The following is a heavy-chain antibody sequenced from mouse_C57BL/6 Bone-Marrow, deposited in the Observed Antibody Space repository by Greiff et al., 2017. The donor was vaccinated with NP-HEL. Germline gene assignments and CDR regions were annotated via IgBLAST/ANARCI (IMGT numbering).Heavy chain of an antibody. CDR3: TKGDDCYYVNY. J-gene: IGHJ2*01. V-gene: IGHV14-4*01. D-gene: IGHD2-3*01. Sequence: VQLQQSGAELVRPGASVKLSCTASGFNIKDDYMHWVKQRPEQGLEWIGWIDPENGDTEYASKFQGKATITADTSSNTAYLQLSSLTSEDTAVYYCTKGDDCYYVNYWGQGTTLTVSS. CDR1: GFNIKDDY. CDR2: IDPENGDT.